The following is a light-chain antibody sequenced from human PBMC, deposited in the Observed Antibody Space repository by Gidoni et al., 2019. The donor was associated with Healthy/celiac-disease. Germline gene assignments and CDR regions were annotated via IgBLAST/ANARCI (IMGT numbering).Light chain of an antibody. Sequence: QSALTQPASVSGSPGQSITISCTGTSSDVGSYNLVSWYQQHPGKAPKLMIYEGSKRPSGVSNRISGLQAEDEADYYCCSYAGSSTPVFGGGTKLTVL. CDR2: EGS. J-gene: IGLJ3*02. V-gene: IGLV2-23*01. CDR1: SSDVGSYNL. CDR3: CSYAGSSTPV.